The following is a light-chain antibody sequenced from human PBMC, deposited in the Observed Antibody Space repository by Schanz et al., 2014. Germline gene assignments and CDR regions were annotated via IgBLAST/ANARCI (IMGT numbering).Light chain of an antibody. CDR3: GSYAGSSNGV. CDR1: SSDVGGYDY. J-gene: IGLJ7*01. Sequence: QSALTQPRSVSGSPGQSVTISCTGTSSDVGGYDYVSWYQQHPGKAPKFMIYDVSKRPSGVPDRFSGSKSGNTASLTISGLQAEDEDDYYCGSYAGSSNGVFGGGTQLTVL. V-gene: IGLV2-11*01. CDR2: DVS.